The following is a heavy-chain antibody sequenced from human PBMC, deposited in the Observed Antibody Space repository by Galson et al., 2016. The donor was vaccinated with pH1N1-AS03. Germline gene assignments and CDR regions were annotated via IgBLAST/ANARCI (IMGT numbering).Heavy chain of an antibody. D-gene: IGHD1-26*01. V-gene: IGHV3-7*03. CDR1: GFSFSASW. Sequence: SLRLSCAASGFSFSASWMSWVRQAPGKGLEWVANIRQDGSEKYCVDSVEGRFTISRDNAKNSLYLQMNSLRDEDRAVYYCARESPLNYYRDLWGRGTLVTVSS. CDR3: ARESPLNYYRDL. CDR2: IRQDGSEK. J-gene: IGHJ2*01.